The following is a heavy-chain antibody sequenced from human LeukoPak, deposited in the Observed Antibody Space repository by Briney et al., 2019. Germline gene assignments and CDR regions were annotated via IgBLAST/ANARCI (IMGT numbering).Heavy chain of an antibody. J-gene: IGHJ6*02. V-gene: IGHV1-2*02. CDR3: ARGYCSSTSCYGMDV. CDR2: INPNSGGT. CDR1: GYTLTGYY. D-gene: IGHD2-2*01. Sequence: ASVKVSCKASGYTLTGYYMHWVRQAPGQGLEWMGWINPNSGGTNYAQKFQGRVTMTRDTSISTAYMELSRLRSDDTAVYYCARGYCSSTSCYGMDVWGQGTTVTVSS.